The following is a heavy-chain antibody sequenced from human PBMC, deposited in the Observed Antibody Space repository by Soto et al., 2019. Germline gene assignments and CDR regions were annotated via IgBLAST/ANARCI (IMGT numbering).Heavy chain of an antibody. V-gene: IGHV3-23*01. CDR1: GFTFSSYA. CDR3: AKDRGQPSSGYQGDY. Sequence: GGSLRLSCAASGFTFSSYAMSWVRQAPGKGLEWVSAISGSGGSTYYADSVKGRFTISRDNSKDTLYLQMNSLRAEDTAVYYCAKDRGQPSSGYQGDYRGQGTLVTVSS. CDR2: ISGSGGST. J-gene: IGHJ4*02. D-gene: IGHD3-22*01.